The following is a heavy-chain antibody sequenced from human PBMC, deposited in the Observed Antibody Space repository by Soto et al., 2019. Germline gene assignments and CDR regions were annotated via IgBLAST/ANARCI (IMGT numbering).Heavy chain of an antibody. D-gene: IGHD4-17*01. CDR2: INPSTGRT. CDR1: GYTFNAYY. CDR3: ARAETTVTMHSGGDY. Sequence: QVQLVQSGAEVQKPGASVKLSCKASGYTFNAYYMHWVRQAPGQGLEWMGIINPSTGRTTYAQKFQGRVTMTSDTSASTVYMQGDIMRSDDTAVYYCARAETTVTMHSGGDYWGQATLVTVSS. V-gene: IGHV1-46*02. J-gene: IGHJ4*02.